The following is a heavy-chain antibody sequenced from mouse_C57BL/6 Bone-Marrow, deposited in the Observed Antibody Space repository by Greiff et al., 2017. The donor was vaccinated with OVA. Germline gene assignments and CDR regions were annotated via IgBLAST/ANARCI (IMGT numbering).Heavy chain of an antibody. D-gene: IGHD1-1*01. V-gene: IGHV1-63*01. Sequence: VQLQQSGAELVRPGTSVKMSCKASGYTFTNYWIGWAKQRPGHGLEWIGDIYPGGGYTNYNEQFKGKATLTADKSSSTAYMQFSSLTSEDSAIYYGARLGGSTWYCDVWGTGTTVTVSA. CDR2: IYPGGGYT. J-gene: IGHJ1*03. CDR1: GYTFTNYW. CDR3: ARLGGSTWYCDV.